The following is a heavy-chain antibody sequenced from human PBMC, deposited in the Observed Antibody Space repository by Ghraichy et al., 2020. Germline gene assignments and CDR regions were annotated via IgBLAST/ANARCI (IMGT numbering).Heavy chain of an antibody. CDR1: GGSISSYY. V-gene: IGHV4-59*01. D-gene: IGHD6-13*01. CDR3: ARGSRPAAGTNWFDP. CDR2: IYYSGST. Sequence: SETLSLTCTVSGGSISSYYWSWIRQPPGKGLEWIGYIYYSGSTNYNPSLKSRVTISVDTSKNQFSLKLSSVTAADTAVYYCARGSRPAAGTNWFDPWGQGTLVTVSS. J-gene: IGHJ5*02.